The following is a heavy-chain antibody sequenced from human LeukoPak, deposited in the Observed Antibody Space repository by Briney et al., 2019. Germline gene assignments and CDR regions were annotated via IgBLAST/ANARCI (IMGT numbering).Heavy chain of an antibody. Sequence: ASVKVSCKASGYTFTGYYMHWVRQAPGQGLEWMGWINPNSGGTNYAQKFQGRVTMTRDTSISTAYMELSRLRSDDTAVYLCARGLQRQVVVRTLPGYWGQGTLVTVSS. J-gene: IGHJ4*02. D-gene: IGHD3-22*01. CDR3: ARGLQRQVVVRTLPGY. CDR2: INPNSGGT. V-gene: IGHV1-2*02. CDR1: GYTFTGYY.